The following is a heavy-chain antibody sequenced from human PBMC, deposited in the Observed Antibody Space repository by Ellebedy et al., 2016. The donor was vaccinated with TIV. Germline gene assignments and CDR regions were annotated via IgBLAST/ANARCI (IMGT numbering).Heavy chain of an antibody. CDR2: ISYDGSNK. D-gene: IGHD6-19*01. Sequence: GESLKISXAASGFTFSSYAMHWVRQAPGKGLEWVAVISYDGSNKYYADSVKGRFTISRDNSKNTLYLQMNSLRAEDTALYYCAKARYSSGCFDYWGQGTLVTVSS. CDR3: AKARYSSGCFDY. V-gene: IGHV3-30-3*01. J-gene: IGHJ4*02. CDR1: GFTFSSYA.